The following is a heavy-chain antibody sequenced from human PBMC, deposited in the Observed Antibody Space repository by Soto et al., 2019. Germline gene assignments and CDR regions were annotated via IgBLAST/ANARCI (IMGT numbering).Heavy chain of an antibody. CDR1: GGSISSGDYY. D-gene: IGHD3-22*01. J-gene: IGHJ3*02. CDR2: IYYSGST. V-gene: IGHV4-30-4*01. CDR3: ATTPYYYDSSGSYRGAFDI. Sequence: SETLSLTCTVSGGSISSGDYYWSWVRQPPGKGLEWIGYIYYSGSTYYNPSLKSRVTISVDTSKNQFSLKLSSVTAADTAVYYCATTPYYYDSSGSYRGAFDIWGQGTMVTVSS.